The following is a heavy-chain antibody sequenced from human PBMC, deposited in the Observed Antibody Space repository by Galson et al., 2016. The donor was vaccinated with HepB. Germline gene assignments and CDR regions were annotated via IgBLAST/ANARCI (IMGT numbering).Heavy chain of an antibody. CDR1: GLSVGSNY. V-gene: IGHV3-53*01. D-gene: IGHD3-9*01. CDR2: IYSGGST. CDR3: ARYCCFTGTHTCYLDS. J-gene: IGHJ4*02. Sequence: SLRLSCAASGLSVGSNYMRWVRQAPGKGLEWVSIIYSGGSTLFADYVKGRFTVSRDTSKNTVDLQVNNMRVDDTAVYYCARYCCFTGTHTCYLDSWGQGTLLTVSA.